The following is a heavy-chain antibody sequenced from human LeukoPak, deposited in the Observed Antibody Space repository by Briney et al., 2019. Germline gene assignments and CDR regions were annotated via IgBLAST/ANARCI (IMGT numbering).Heavy chain of an antibody. J-gene: IGHJ4*02. CDR3: AKELRYCSSTSCLYYFDY. CDR2: ISGSGGST. Sequence: GESLRLSCAASGFTFSSYAMSWVRQAPGKGLEWVSAISGSGGSTYYADSVKGRFTLSRDNSKNTLYLQMNSLRAEDTAVYYCAKELRYCSSTSCLYYFDYWGQGTLVTVSS. CDR1: GFTFSSYA. D-gene: IGHD2-2*01. V-gene: IGHV3-23*01.